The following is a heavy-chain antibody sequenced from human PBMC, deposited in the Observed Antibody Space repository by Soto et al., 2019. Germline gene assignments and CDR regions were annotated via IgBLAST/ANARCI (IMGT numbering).Heavy chain of an antibody. Sequence: GASVKVSCKASGGTFSSYAISWVRQAPGQGLEWMGGIIPIFGTANYAQKFQGRVTITADKSTSTAHMELSSLRSEDTAVYYCARDSSGYPFDYWGQGTLVTVSS. CDR1: GGTFSSYA. V-gene: IGHV1-69*06. J-gene: IGHJ4*02. D-gene: IGHD3-22*01. CDR2: IIPIFGTA. CDR3: ARDSSGYPFDY.